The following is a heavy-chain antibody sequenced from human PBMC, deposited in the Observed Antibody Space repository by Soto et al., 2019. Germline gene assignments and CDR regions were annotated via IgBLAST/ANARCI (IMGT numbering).Heavy chain of an antibody. CDR2: INHSGST. J-gene: IGHJ4*02. CDR3: ARRYDFWSGYFGY. Sequence: PSETLSLTCAVYGGSFSGYYWSWIRQPPGKGLEWIGEINHSGSTYYSPSLKSRVTISVDTSKNQFSLKLSSVTAADTAVYYCARRYDFWSGYFGYWGQGTLVTVSS. CDR1: GGSFSGYY. V-gene: IGHV4-34*01. D-gene: IGHD3-3*01.